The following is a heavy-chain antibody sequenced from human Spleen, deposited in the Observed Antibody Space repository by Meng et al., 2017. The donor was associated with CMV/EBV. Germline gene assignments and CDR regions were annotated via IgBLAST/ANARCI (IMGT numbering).Heavy chain of an antibody. V-gene: IGHV1-2*02. J-gene: IGHJ6*02. CDR3: ARDRHDYWSGYGMDV. CDR2: INPNSGAT. CDR1: GYTFTGYY. D-gene: IGHD3-3*01. Sequence: ASVKVSCKASGYTFTGYYMHWVRQAPEQGLEWMGWINPNSGATNYAKKFQGRVTMTTDTATSTAYMELRSLRSDDTALYYCARDRHDYWSGYGMDVWGQGTTVTVSS.